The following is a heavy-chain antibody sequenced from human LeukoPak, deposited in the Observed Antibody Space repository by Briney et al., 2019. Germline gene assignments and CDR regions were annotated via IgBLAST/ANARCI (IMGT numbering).Heavy chain of an antibody. Sequence: GGSLRLSCVASGFTFDDYTMHWVRQAPGKGLEWVSLISWDGGSTYYADSVKGRFTISRDNSKNSLYLQMNSLRTEDTALYYCAKDSIRFQGIAAAAPFDYWGQGTLVTVSS. V-gene: IGHV3-43*01. CDR3: AKDSIRFQGIAAAAPFDY. CDR1: GFTFDDYT. D-gene: IGHD6-13*01. J-gene: IGHJ4*02. CDR2: ISWDGGST.